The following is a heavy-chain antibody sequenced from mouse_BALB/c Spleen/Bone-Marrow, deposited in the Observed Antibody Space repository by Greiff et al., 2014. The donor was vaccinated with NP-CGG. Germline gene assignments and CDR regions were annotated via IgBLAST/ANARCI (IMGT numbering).Heavy chain of an antibody. Sequence: DVKLQESGGGLVQPGGSLRLSCEASGFTSIDYYMTWVRQPPGKALEWLGFIRNRANGYTTEYSASVKGRFTISRDISQSIFYLQMNPLGAEDSATYYCARETGYAYGNFAMDYWGQGTSVTVSS. J-gene: IGHJ4*01. D-gene: IGHD2-1*01. CDR3: ARETGYAYGNFAMDY. CDR1: GFTSIDYY. V-gene: IGHV7-3*02. CDR2: IRNRANGYTT.